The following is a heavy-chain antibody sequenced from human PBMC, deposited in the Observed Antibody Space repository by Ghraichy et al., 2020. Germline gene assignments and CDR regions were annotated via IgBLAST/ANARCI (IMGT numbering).Heavy chain of an antibody. V-gene: IGHV1-69*13. CDR1: GGSFSNFG. CDR3: ARDSGDLLPQFYFYSFMDV. Sequence: SVKVSCKVSGGSFSNFGISWVRQAPRQGLEWLGGIIPAFGTTDYAQRFQGRVIITADESTASAYMELSTLTSEDTAVYYCARDSGDLLPQFYFYSFMDVWGEGTAVSVSS. J-gene: IGHJ6*03. CDR2: IIPAFGTT. D-gene: IGHD2/OR15-2a*01.